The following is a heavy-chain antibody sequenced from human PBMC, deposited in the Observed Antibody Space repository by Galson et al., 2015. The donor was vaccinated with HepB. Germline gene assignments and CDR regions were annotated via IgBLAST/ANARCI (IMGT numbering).Heavy chain of an antibody. D-gene: IGHD5-24*01. CDR1: GYTFISYS. Sequence: SVKVSCKASGYTFISYSIVWVRQAPGQGLEWMGWISTCNGNTNYAQNLQGRVTMTRDTSTTTAYMELRSLRSDDTAVYYCARDGRDGYNYNFDYWGQGTVVTVSS. V-gene: IGHV1-18*04. J-gene: IGHJ4*02. CDR2: ISTCNGNT. CDR3: ARDGRDGYNYNFDY.